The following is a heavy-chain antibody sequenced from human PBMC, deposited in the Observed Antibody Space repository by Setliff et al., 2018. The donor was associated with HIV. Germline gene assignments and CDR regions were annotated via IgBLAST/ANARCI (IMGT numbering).Heavy chain of an antibody. J-gene: IGHJ6*02. V-gene: IGHV3-23*01. D-gene: IGHD3-10*01. Sequence: LRLSCAASGFTFSSYAMSWVRQAPGKGLEWVSAISGSGGSTYYADSVKGRFTISRDNSKNTLYLQMNSLRAEDTAIYYCARKLRPGHGVDVWGQGTTVTVSS. CDR3: ARKLRPGHGVDV. CDR2: ISGSGGST. CDR1: GFTFSSYA.